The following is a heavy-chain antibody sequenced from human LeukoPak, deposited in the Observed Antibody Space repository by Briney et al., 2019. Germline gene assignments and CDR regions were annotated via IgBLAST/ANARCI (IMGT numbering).Heavy chain of an antibody. Sequence: SETLSLTCAVYGGSFSGYYWSWIRQPPGKGLEWIGEINHSGSTNYNPSLRSRVTISVDTSKNQFSLKLSSVTAADTAVYYCARGSDVAFDIWGQGTMVTVSS. CDR2: INHSGST. CDR3: ARGSDVAFDI. V-gene: IGHV4-34*01. CDR1: GGSFSGYY. J-gene: IGHJ3*02.